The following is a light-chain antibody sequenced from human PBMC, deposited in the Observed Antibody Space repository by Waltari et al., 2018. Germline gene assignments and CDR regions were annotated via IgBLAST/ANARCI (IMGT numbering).Light chain of an antibody. Sequence: EIVLTQSPGTASLSPGDKVTLSCRASQTVGSSILAWYQQKPGQAPRLVIYRASRRATGIPDRFSGSGSGTDFSLTISRLEPEDFAVYYCQQHGTLPATFGQGTKVEIK. J-gene: IGKJ1*01. CDR2: RAS. CDR1: QTVGSSI. CDR3: QQHGTLPAT. V-gene: IGKV3-20*01.